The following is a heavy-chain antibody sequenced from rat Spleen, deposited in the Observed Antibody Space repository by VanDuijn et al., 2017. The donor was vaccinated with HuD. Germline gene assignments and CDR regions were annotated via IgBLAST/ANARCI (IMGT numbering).Heavy chain of an antibody. D-gene: IGHD1-5*01. CDR3: ARDLDFEYNYFDY. J-gene: IGHJ2*01. CDR1: GFSLTGNN. CDR2: MRYDGDT. Sequence: QVQLKESGPGLVQPSQTLSLTCTVSGFSLTGNNVHWVRQPPGKGLEWMGRMRYDGDTYYNSTLKSRLSISRDTSKNQVFLKMNSLQADDTAMYYCARDLDFEYNYFDYWGQGVMVTVSS. V-gene: IGHV2-63*01.